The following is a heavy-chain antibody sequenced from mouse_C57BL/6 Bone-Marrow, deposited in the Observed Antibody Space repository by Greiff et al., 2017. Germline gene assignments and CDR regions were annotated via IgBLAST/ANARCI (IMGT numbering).Heavy chain of an antibody. V-gene: IGHV5-6*01. J-gene: IGHJ3*01. Sequence: EVTLMESGGDLVKPGGSLLLSCAASGFTFSSYGMSWVRQTPDKRLEWVATISSGGSYTYYPDRVKGRFTISRDNAKHTLYLQMSSLKSEDTAMYYCASPGFAWFAYWGQGTLVTVSA. CDR2: ISSGGSYT. CDR1: GFTFSSYG. CDR3: ASPGFAWFAY.